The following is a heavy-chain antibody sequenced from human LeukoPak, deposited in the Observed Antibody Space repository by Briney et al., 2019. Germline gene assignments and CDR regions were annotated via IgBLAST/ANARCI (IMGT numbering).Heavy chain of an antibody. CDR2: IIPILGIA. CDR1: GCTFSSYA. V-gene: IGHV1-69*04. D-gene: IGHD4-17*01. CDR3: ARDSPTPGYGDYILDY. J-gene: IGHJ4*02. Sequence: ASVKVSCKASGCTFSSYAISWVRQAPGQGLEWMGRIIPILGIANYAQKFQGRVTITADKSTSTAYMELSSLRSEDTAVYYCARDSPTPGYGDYILDYWGQGTLVTVSS.